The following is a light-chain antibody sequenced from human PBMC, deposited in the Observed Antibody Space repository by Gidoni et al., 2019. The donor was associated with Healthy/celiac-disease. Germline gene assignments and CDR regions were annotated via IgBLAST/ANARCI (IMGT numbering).Light chain of an antibody. V-gene: IGKV3-11*01. CDR3: QQRSNWPRFT. CDR1: QSVSSY. CDR2: DAS. Sequence: IVLTQSPATLSSSPGERATLSSRASQSVSSYLAWYQQKPGQAPRLLIYDASTRATGIPARCSGSGSGTDFTLTISSLEPEDFAVYYCQQRSNWPRFTFGPGTKVDIK. J-gene: IGKJ3*01.